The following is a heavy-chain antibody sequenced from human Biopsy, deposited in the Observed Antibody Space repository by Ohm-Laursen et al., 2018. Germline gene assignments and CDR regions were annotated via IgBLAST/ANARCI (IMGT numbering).Heavy chain of an antibody. CDR1: GSTFNSHE. CDR2: ITGSSSTI. J-gene: IGHJ6*02. Sequence: SLRLSCAASGSTFNSHEMNWVRQAPGKGLEWISYITGSSSTIYYADSVKGRFTISRDNAKNSLYLQRNSLRAEDTAVYYCTRLAYYYYYGMDVWGQGTTVTVSS. CDR3: TRLAYYYYYGMDV. D-gene: IGHD2-21*01. V-gene: IGHV3-48*03.